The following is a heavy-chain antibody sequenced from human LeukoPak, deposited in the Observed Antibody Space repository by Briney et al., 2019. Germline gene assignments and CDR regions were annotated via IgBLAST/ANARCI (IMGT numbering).Heavy chain of an antibody. CDR2: ISSNGGTA. D-gene: IGHD1-7*01. V-gene: IGHV3-64D*09. CDR3: VEAGNYDY. CDR1: GFTFSNYA. J-gene: IGHJ6*04. Sequence: GGSLRLSCSASGFTFSNYAMHWVRQAPGKGLEYVSAISSNGGTANYADSVKGRLTMSRDNSKNTLYLQMSSLRVEDTAVYYCVEAGNYDYWGKGITVTSSS.